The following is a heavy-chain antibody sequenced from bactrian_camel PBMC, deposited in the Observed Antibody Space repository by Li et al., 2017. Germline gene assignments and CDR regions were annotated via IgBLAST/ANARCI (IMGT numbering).Heavy chain of an antibody. V-gene: IGHV3S55*01. CDR2: KNADGST. CDR1: GFTFDGSD. J-gene: IGHJ6*01. D-gene: IGHD2*01. CDR3: AADRRPPKYCSGAPERFGY. Sequence: VQLVESGGGSVQVGGSLRLSCTASGFTFDGSDMGWYRQAPGNECELVSTKNADGSTYYLDSVKGRFTISQDIANNTLYLQMNGLLPEDTAMYYCAADRRPPKYCSGAPERFGYWGQGTQVTVS.